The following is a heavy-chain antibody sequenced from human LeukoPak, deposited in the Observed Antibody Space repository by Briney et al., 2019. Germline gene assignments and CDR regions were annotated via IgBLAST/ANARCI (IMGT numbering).Heavy chain of an antibody. CDR2: IYYSGST. Sequence: PSETLSLTCTVSGGSISSSSYYWGWIRQPPGKGLEWIGSIYYSGSTYYNPSLKSRVTISVDTSKNQFSLKLSSVTAADTAVYYCAVYSYYLFDYWGQGTLVTVSS. V-gene: IGHV4-39*07. CDR1: GGSISSSSYY. D-gene: IGHD5-18*01. CDR3: AVYSYYLFDY. J-gene: IGHJ4*02.